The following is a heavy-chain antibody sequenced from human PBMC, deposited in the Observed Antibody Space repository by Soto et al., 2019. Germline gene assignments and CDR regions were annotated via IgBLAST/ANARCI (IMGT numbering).Heavy chain of an antibody. D-gene: IGHD2-21*01. V-gene: IGHV3-23*01. CDR1: GFTFSSYA. CDR3: AKDLRLCLYSGDAFDI. J-gene: IGHJ3*02. Sequence: GGSLRLSCAASGFTFSSYAMSWVRQAPGKGLEWVSAISGSGGSTYYADSVKGRFTISRDNSKNTLYLQMNSLRAEDMAVYYCAKDLRLCLYSGDAFDIWGQGTMVTVSS. CDR2: ISGSGGST.